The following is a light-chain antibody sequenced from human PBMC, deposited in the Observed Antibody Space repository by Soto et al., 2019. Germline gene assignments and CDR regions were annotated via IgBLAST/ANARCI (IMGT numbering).Light chain of an antibody. V-gene: IGKV4-1*01. Sequence: DIVMTQSPDSLAVSLGERATINCRSSQSVLYNSNNKNYLAWYQQKPGQPPKLLIYWASTRESGVPDRFSGSGSGTGFTLTISSLQAEDVAVYSCQQYYSVPLTFGGGTKVEI. CDR2: WAS. CDR1: QSVLYNSNNKNY. J-gene: IGKJ4*01. CDR3: QQYYSVPLT.